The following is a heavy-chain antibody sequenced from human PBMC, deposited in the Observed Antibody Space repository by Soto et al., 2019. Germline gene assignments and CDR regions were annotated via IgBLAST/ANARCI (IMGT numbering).Heavy chain of an antibody. CDR2: IYYSGST. CDR3: ARQAHDEYYYDSSGYP. J-gene: IGHJ5*02. Sequence: SETLSLTCTVSGGSISSSSYYWGWIRQPPGRGLEWIGSIYYSGSTYYNPSLKSRVTISVDTSKNQFSLKLSSVTAADTAVYYCARQAHDEYYYDSSGYPWGQGTLVTVSS. D-gene: IGHD3-22*01. V-gene: IGHV4-39*01. CDR1: GGSISSSSYY.